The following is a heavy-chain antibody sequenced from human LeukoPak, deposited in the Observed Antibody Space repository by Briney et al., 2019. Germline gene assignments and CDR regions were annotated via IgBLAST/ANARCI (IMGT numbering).Heavy chain of an antibody. J-gene: IGHJ4*02. V-gene: IGHV3-23*01. Sequence: PGGSLRLSCAASGFTFRSYAMSWVRQAPGKGLEWVSVISGSGGSTYYADSVKGRFTISRDNAKNSLYLQMNSLRAEDTAVYYCARDRDIVVVPAAIPYYFDYWGQGTLVTVSS. CDR1: GFTFRSYA. D-gene: IGHD2-2*02. CDR2: ISGSGGST. CDR3: ARDRDIVVVPAAIPYYFDY.